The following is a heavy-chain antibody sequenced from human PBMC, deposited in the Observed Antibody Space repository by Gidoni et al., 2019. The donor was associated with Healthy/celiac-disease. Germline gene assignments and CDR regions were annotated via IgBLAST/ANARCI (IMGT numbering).Heavy chain of an antibody. J-gene: IGHJ4*02. Sequence: EVQLVESGGGLVQPGGSLRPSCAASGFTFSSYWMHWVRQAPGKGLVWVSRINSDGSSTSYADSVKGRFTISRDNAKNTLYLQMNSLRAEDTAVYYCARETSGSYRPYYFDYWGQGTLVTVSS. V-gene: IGHV3-74*01. D-gene: IGHD1-26*01. CDR1: GFTFSSYW. CDR2: INSDGSST. CDR3: ARETSGSYRPYYFDY.